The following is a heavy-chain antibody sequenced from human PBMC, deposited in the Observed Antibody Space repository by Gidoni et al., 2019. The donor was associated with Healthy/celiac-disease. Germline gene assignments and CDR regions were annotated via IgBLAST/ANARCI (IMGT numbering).Heavy chain of an antibody. V-gene: IGHV1-69*01. CDR2: IIPIFGTA. J-gene: IGHJ4*02. Sequence: QVQLVQSGAEVKKPGSSVKVSCKPSGGTFSSYAISWVRQAPGQGLEWMGGIIPIFGTANYAQKFQGRVTITADESTSTAYMELSSLRSEDTAVYYCARALAYCGGDCYWGNFDYWGQGTLVTVSS. CDR3: ARALAYCGGDCYWGNFDY. D-gene: IGHD2-21*01. CDR1: GGTFSSYA.